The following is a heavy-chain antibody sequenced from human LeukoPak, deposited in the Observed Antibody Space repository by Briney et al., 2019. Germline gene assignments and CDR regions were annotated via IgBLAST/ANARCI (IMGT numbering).Heavy chain of an antibody. CDR3: AILDNWNYYFDY. J-gene: IGHJ4*02. D-gene: IGHD1-7*01. CDR2: IYYSGST. CDR1: GGSISSYY. V-gene: IGHV4-59*08. Sequence: SETLSLTCTVSGGSISSYYWSWIRQPPGKGLEWIGYIYYSGSTNYNPSLKSRVTVSVDTSKNQFSLKLSSVTAADTAVYYCAILDNWNYYFDYWGQGTLVTVSS.